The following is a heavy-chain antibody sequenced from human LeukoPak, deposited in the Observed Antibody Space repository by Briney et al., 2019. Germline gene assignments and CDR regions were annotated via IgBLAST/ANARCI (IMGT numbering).Heavy chain of an antibody. CDR1: GDSVSNNGAA. D-gene: IGHD3-10*01. CDR3: ARDGPGDQGLVC. CDR2: THYRSRYYT. J-gene: IGHJ4*02. Sequence: SQTLSLTCAISGDSVSNNGAAWNWIRQSPSRGLEWLGRTHYRSRYYTDYAESVKSRITINPDTSKNQYSLQLKSVTPEDTAVYYCARDGPGDQGLVCWGQGTLVTVSS. V-gene: IGHV6-1*01.